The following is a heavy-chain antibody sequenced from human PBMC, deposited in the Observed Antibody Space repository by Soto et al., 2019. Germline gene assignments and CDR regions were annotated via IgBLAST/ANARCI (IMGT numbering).Heavy chain of an antibody. D-gene: IGHD1-26*01. CDR2: IYYSGIT. V-gene: IGHV4-30-4*01. Sequence: SETLSLTCTVSGGSISSGYYYWSWLRQPPGKGLEWIGYIYYSGITYYNPSLKSRVTISVDTSKNQFSLKLSSVTAADTAVYYCARDQVGATGLDPWGQGTLVTVSS. CDR3: ARDQVGATGLDP. CDR1: GGSISSGYYY. J-gene: IGHJ5*02.